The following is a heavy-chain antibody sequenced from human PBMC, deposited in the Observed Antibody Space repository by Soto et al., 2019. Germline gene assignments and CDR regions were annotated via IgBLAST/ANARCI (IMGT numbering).Heavy chain of an antibody. CDR2: IRXRGSS. CDR1: CASIIIDGGF. Sequence: TLSLTCTVSCASIIIDGGFWSWIRQRPGKGMEWXGYIRXRGSSYYNQSXXSGASISXXTSKNQLSMNLSSVTAADTAIYYCARGGVNFDYWGQETLVTVSS. J-gene: IGHJ4*02. D-gene: IGHD2-8*02. CDR3: ARGGVNFDY. V-gene: IGHV4-31*03.